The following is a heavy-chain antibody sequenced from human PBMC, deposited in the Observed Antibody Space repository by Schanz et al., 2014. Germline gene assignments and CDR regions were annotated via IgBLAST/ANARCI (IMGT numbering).Heavy chain of an antibody. Sequence: QVQLVESEGGVVQPGRSLRLSCAASGFTFRGHAMHWVRQAPGKGLEKVAAISTDGTNTYYAASVRGRFTISRDNSKNTVYLQMDSLRSEDTAVYYCTRDRGALVTHNDALNLWGQGTMVSVSS. V-gene: IGHV3-30*04. D-gene: IGHD2-8*02. CDR2: ISTDGTNT. J-gene: IGHJ3*01. CDR1: GFTFRGHA. CDR3: TRDRGALVTHNDALNL.